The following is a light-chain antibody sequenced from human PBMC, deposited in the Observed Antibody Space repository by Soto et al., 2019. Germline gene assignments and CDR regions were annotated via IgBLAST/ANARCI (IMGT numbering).Light chain of an antibody. CDR3: QQYDNSPLT. V-gene: IGKV3-20*01. J-gene: IGKJ4*01. CDR2: GAS. Sequence: EIVMTQSPATLSVSPGERATLSCRASQSVASNLAWYQQKPGQAPRLLIYGASSRATGIPDRFSGGGSGTDFTLTISRLEPEDFAVYYCQQYDNSPLTFGGGTKV. CDR1: QSVASN.